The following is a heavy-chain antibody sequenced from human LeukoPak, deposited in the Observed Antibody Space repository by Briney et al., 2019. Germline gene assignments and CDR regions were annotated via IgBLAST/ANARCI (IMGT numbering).Heavy chain of an antibody. D-gene: IGHD6-6*01. CDR2: INHSGST. CDR1: GGSFSGYY. Sequence: SETLSLTCAVYGGSFSGYYWSWIRQPPGKGLEWIGEINHSGSTNYNPSLKSRVTISVDTSKNQFSLKLSSVTAADTAVYYCARSPAEYSSSSREYYYYYMDVWGKGTTVTVSS. J-gene: IGHJ6*03. V-gene: IGHV4-34*01. CDR3: ARSPAEYSSSSREYYYYYMDV.